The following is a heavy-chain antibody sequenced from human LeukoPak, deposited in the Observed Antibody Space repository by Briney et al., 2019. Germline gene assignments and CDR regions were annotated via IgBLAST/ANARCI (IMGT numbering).Heavy chain of an antibody. Sequence: GGSLRLSCAASGFSLSTYAMSWVRQAPGGGLEGVAAISGSGDKTYHADSVKGRFTISKDNSENRLSLQMDSLRAEDTAVYFCAKDTTAWWYHRAYMNVWGKGTTVTVSS. D-gene: IGHD2-15*01. CDR3: AKDTTAWWYHRAYMNV. CDR1: GFSLSTYA. J-gene: IGHJ6*03. V-gene: IGHV3-23*01. CDR2: ISGSGDKT.